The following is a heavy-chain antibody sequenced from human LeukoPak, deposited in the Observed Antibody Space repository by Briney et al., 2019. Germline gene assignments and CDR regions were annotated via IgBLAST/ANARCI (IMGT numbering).Heavy chain of an antibody. CDR1: GYSISSGYY. V-gene: IGHV4-38-2*01. Sequence: PSETLSLTCAVSGYSISSGYYWGWIRQPPGKGLEWIGSIYHSGSTYYNPSLKSRVTISVDTSKNQFSLKLSFVTAADTAVYYCARAARYSGYDGLLKRYYFDYWGQGTLVTVSS. D-gene: IGHD5-12*01. CDR2: IYHSGST. J-gene: IGHJ4*02. CDR3: ARAARYSGYDGLLKRYYFDY.